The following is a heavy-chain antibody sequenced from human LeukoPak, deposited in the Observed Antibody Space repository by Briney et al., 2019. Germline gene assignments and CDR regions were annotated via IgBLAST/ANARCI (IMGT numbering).Heavy chain of an antibody. J-gene: IGHJ4*02. CDR3: ARVAKAEFDY. V-gene: IGHV4-59*13. Sequence: KASETLSLTCTVSGGSISSYYWSWIRQPPGKGLEWIGYIYYSGSTNYNPSLKSRVTISVDTSKNQFSLKLSSVTAADTAVYYCARVAKAEFDYWGQGTLVTVSS. CDR2: IYYSGST. D-gene: IGHD6-13*01. CDR1: GGSISSYY.